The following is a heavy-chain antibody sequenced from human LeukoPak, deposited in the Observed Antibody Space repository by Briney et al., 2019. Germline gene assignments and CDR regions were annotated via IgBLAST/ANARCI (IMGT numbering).Heavy chain of an antibody. D-gene: IGHD4-11*01. CDR1: GVTFSNNG. V-gene: IGHV3-33*06. CDR2: IWNDGTNR. CDR3: AKDAQRGFDYSNSLEY. Sequence: AGSLRLSCAASGVTFSNNGMHWVRQAPGTGLEWVAVIWNDGTNRYYGDSVKGRFTISRDDSQYTVYLQMNGLRDADTALYYCAKDAQRGFDYSNSLEYWGQGTLVTVSS. J-gene: IGHJ4*02.